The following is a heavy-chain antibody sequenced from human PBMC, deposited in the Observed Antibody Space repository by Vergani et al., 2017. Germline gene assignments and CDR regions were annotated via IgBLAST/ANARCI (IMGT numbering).Heavy chain of an antibody. CDR1: GGTFSSYA. D-gene: IGHD3-22*01. Sequence: QVQLVQSGAEVKKPGSSVKVSCKASGGTFSSYAISWVRQAPGQGLEWMGGIIPIFGTANYAQKFQGRVTITADESTSTAYMELSSLRSEDTAVYYCARERLNYYDSSGYYYFDYWGQGTLVTVSS. J-gene: IGHJ4*02. CDR2: IIPIFGTA. V-gene: IGHV1-69*13. CDR3: ARERLNYYDSSGYYYFDY.